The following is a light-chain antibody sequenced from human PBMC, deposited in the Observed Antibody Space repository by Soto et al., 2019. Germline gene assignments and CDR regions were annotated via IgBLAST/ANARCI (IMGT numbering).Light chain of an antibody. CDR3: QQYGSSPQT. V-gene: IGKV3-20*01. CDR1: QNINSDY. CDR2: GAS. Sequence: EIVLTQSPGTLSLSPGERATLSCRASQNINSDYFAWYQQKPGQAPRLLIYGASDRATGIPDRFTGSGSGTDFTLTISRLEPEDFAVYYCQQYGSSPQTFGQGTKVDI. J-gene: IGKJ1*01.